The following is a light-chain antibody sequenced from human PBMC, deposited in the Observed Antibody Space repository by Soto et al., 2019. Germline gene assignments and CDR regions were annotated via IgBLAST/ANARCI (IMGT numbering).Light chain of an antibody. CDR3: QQYGNSIPWT. J-gene: IGKJ1*01. V-gene: IGKV3-20*01. CDR1: QSVSSSY. CDR2: GAS. Sequence: EIVLTQSPGTLSLSPGERVTLSCRASQSVSSSYLAWYQQKPGQAPRLLIYGASSRATGIPDRFSGSGSGTDFTLTLARLEPEDFAVYYCQQYGNSIPWTFGQGTKVEIK.